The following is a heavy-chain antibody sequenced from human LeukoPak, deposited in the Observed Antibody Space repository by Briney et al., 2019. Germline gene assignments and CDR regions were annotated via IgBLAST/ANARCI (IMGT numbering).Heavy chain of an antibody. CDR1: GFTFSTYS. CDR2: ISSSSSTK. Sequence: GGSLRLSRAASGFTFSTYSMNWVRQAPGKGLEWVSYISSSSSTKYYADSVKGRFTISRDNAKNSLYLQMNSLRAEDTAVYYCARGSTYYDSSGQVPFDYWGQGTLVTVSS. CDR3: ARGSTYYDSSGQVPFDY. V-gene: IGHV3-48*01. J-gene: IGHJ4*02. D-gene: IGHD3-22*01.